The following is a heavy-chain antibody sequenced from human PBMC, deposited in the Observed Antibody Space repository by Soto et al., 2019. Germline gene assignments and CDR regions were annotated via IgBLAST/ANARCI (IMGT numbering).Heavy chain of an antibody. CDR3: ARSPHVVAGSYYFDY. CDR2: IIPIFGTA. Sequence: SVKVSCKASGGTFSSYAISWVRQAPGQGLEWMGGIIPIFGTANYAQKFQGRVTITADESTSTAYMELSSLRSEDTAVYYCARSPHVVAGSYYFDYWGQGTLVTVSS. D-gene: IGHD6-19*01. J-gene: IGHJ4*02. CDR1: GGTFSSYA. V-gene: IGHV1-69*13.